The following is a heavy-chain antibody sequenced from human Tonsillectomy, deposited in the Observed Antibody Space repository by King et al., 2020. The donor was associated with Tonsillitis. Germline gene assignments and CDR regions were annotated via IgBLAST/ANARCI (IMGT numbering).Heavy chain of an antibody. J-gene: IGHJ4*02. D-gene: IGHD4-17*01. CDR2: ISYDGSNK. Sequence: VQLVESGGGVVQPGRSLRLSCAASGFTFRSYAMHWVRQAPGKGLEWVAVISYDGSNKYYADSVKGRFTISRDNSKNTLYLQMNSLRAEDTAVYYCARDWDDYGDYLAFHYWGQGTLVTVSS. CDR3: ARDWDDYGDYLAFHY. V-gene: IGHV3-30-3*01. CDR1: GFTFRSYA.